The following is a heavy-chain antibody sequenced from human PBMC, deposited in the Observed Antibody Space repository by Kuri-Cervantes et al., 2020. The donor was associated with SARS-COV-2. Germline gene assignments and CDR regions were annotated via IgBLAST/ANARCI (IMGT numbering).Heavy chain of an antibody. Sequence: GESLKISCAASGFTFSDYYMSWIRQAPGKGLEWVSYISSSGSTIYYADSVKGRFTISRDNAKNPLYLQMNSLRAEDTAVYYCADWDLSGSLIWGQGTMVTVSS. CDR1: GFTFSDYY. V-gene: IGHV3-11*01. J-gene: IGHJ3*02. CDR2: ISSSGSTI. CDR3: ADWDLSGSLI. D-gene: IGHD1-26*01.